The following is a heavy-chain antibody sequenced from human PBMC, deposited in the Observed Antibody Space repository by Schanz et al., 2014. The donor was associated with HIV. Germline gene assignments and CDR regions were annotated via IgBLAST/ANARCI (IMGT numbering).Heavy chain of an antibody. CDR2: INDSGRA. J-gene: IGHJ4*03. V-gene: IGHV4-34*01. CDR1: GGSFSGDY. D-gene: IGHD3-16*01. CDR3: AKDGGRMGGQRQLFAY. Sequence: QVQLQQWGAGLLKPSETLSLTCAVYGGSFSGDYWTWLRQSPGKALEWIGEINDSGRASINPSLKSRVTMSVDPSKNKFSLKLSSVTAADTAFYYCAKDGGRMGGQRQLFAYWGHGTLVTVSS.